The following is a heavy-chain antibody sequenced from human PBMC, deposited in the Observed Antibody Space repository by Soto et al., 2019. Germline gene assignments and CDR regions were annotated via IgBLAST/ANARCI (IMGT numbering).Heavy chain of an antibody. CDR2: IYNDGTYS. V-gene: IGHV3-74*01. J-gene: IGHJ4*02. CDR1: GFIFKMYW. CDR3: TRGPRPISTVTGAY. Sequence: QIGGSLRLSCAASGFIFKMYWMHWVRQSPGKGLVWISRIYNDGTYSDYADSVRGRFTISRDNVNDTLYLQMNNLRAEDSSLYYCTRGPRPISTVTGAYWGQGTQVTVSS. D-gene: IGHD2-21*02.